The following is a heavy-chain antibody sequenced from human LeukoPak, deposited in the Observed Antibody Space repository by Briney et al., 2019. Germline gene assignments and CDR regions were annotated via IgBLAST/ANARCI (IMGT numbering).Heavy chain of an antibody. V-gene: IGHV5-51*01. CDR1: GYSFTSFW. J-gene: IGHJ4*02. CDR3: ARHFFTGYKDY. D-gene: IGHD5-24*01. CDR2: IYPGDSDT. Sequence: GESLKISCQGSGYSFTSFWIGWVRQLPGKGLEWMGIIYPGDSDTRYSPSFQGQVTISADKSISTAYLQWSSLKASDTAMYYCARHFFTGYKDYWGQGTLVTVSS.